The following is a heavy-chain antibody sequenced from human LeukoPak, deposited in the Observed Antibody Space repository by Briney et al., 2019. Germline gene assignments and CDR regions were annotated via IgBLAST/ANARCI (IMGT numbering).Heavy chain of an antibody. J-gene: IGHJ4*02. V-gene: IGHV3-64D*06. CDR1: GFTFSSYA. CDR3: VKRPYCGGNCYYFDY. CDR2: ISSSGGST. Sequence: GSLRLACSASGFTFSSYAMHWVRQAPGKGLEYVSTISSSGGSTYYADSVKGRFTISRDNSKNTLYLQMSSLSAEDTAVYYCVKRPYCGGNCYYFDYGGQGTLVSVSS. D-gene: IGHD2-21*02.